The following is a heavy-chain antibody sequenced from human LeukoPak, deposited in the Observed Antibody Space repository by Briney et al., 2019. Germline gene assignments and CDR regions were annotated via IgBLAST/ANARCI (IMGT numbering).Heavy chain of an antibody. CDR2: ISSSSSYI. D-gene: IGHD3-22*01. Sequence: GGSLRLSCAASGFTFSSYSMNWVRQAPGKGLEWVSSISSSSSYIYYADSVKGRFTISRDNAKNSLYLQMNSPRAEDTAVYYCASERSGYYFFDYWGQGTLVTVSS. J-gene: IGHJ4*02. CDR1: GFTFSSYS. V-gene: IGHV3-21*01. CDR3: ASERSGYYFFDY.